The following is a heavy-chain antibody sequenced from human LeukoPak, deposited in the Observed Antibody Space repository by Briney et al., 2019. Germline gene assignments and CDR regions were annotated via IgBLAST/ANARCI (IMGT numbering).Heavy chain of an antibody. J-gene: IGHJ4*02. CDR3: ARRHHFGFLDS. CDR2: IKQDGSEK. D-gene: IGHD3-10*01. Sequence: PGGSLRLSCVASGFTFSSYWMSSVRQAPGNGLEWVANIKQDGSEKYYVDSVKGRFTISRDNAKNSVYLQMNSLRAEDTAVYYCARRHHFGFLDSWGQGTLVTVSS. V-gene: IGHV3-7*04. CDR1: GFTFSSYW.